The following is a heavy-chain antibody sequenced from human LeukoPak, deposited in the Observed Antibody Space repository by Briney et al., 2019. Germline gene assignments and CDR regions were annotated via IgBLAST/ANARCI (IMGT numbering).Heavy chain of an antibody. CDR2: ISSSGNTI. D-gene: IGHD6-6*01. Sequence: GGSLILSCAASGFTFSSYEMNWVRQAPGKGLEWVSYISSSGNTIYYADSVKGRFTISRDNAKNSLYLQMNSLRAEDTALYYCARVSYSSSYYFDYWGQGTLVTVSS. V-gene: IGHV3-48*03. CDR1: GFTFSSYE. CDR3: ARVSYSSSYYFDY. J-gene: IGHJ4*02.